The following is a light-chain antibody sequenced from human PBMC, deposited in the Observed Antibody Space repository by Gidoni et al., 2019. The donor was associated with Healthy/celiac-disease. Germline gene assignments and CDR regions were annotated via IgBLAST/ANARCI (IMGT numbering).Light chain of an antibody. J-gene: IGKJ5*01. CDR3: QQRSNWPIT. V-gene: IGKV3-11*01. CDR2: DAS. Sequence: EIVLTQSPATLSLSPGERATLSCRASQSVSSYLAWYQQKPCQAPRLLIYDASNGATGIPARFSGSGSGTDFTLSISSLEPEDFAVYYCQQRSNWPITFGQGTRLEIK. CDR1: QSVSSY.